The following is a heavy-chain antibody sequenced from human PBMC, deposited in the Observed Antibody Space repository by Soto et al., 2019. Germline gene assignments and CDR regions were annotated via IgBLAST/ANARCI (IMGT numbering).Heavy chain of an antibody. CDR3: ARNPGGWHCFDP. D-gene: IGHD6-19*01. Sequence: SEILSLTCTVSGGSMSSYYWSWIRQPPGKGLEWIGYIYYGGSTNYNPSLKSRVTISLDTSKNQFSLKLSSVTAADTAVSYCARNPGGWHCFDPWGQGTLVNVSS. J-gene: IGHJ5*02. V-gene: IGHV4-59*08. CDR1: GGSMSSYY. CDR2: IYYGGST.